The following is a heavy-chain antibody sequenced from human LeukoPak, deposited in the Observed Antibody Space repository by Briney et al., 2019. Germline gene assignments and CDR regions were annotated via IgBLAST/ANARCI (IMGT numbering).Heavy chain of an antibody. CDR1: GFTFSSYS. D-gene: IGHD6-19*01. CDR3: AREPSVAGTNWFDP. CDR2: ISSSSSYI. Sequence: PRGSLRLSCAASGFTFSSYSMNWVRQAPGKGLEWVSSISSSSSYIYYADSVKGRFTISRDNAKNSLYLQMNSLRAEDTAVYYCAREPSVAGTNWFDPWGQGTLVTVSS. V-gene: IGHV3-21*01. J-gene: IGHJ5*02.